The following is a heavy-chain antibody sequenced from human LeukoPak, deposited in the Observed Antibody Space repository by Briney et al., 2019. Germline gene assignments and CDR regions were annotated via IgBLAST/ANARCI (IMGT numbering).Heavy chain of an antibody. Sequence: PSETLSLTCTVSGGSISSSSYYWGWIRQPPGKGLEWIGTIYYSGSTYYNPSLKNRVTISVDTSKNQFSLKLSSVTATDTAVYYCARLGHSVTYYVDHYYFDYWGQGTLVTASS. V-gene: IGHV4-39*01. J-gene: IGHJ4*02. D-gene: IGHD1-26*01. CDR2: IYYSGST. CDR1: GGSISSSSYY. CDR3: ARLGHSVTYYVDHYYFDY.